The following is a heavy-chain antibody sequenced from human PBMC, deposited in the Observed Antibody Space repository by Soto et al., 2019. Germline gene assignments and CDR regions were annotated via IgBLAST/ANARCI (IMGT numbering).Heavy chain of an antibody. J-gene: IGHJ5*02. CDR2: VYYSGAT. V-gene: IGHV4-39*02. D-gene: IGHD3-16*01. CDR1: VDSMTSPPYY. Sequence: SETLSLTCKFSVDSMTSPPYYCGWIRQPPGKGLEWIGTVYYSGATYYNPSLRGRLTVSADTSKNYFSLRLTSVTAADTAVYYCARNDDWFEPWGQGRLVNVSS. CDR3: ARNDDWFEP.